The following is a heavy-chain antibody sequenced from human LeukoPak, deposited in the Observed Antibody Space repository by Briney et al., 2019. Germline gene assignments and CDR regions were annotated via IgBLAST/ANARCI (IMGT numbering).Heavy chain of an antibody. J-gene: IGHJ4*02. Sequence: WVRQXXGQGLEWMGGMSAYNGTTNYAQKLQGRVTMTTHTSTSTAYIELRSLRSDDTAVYYCARDSTIFGVVIAYFDYWGQGTLVTVSS. D-gene: IGHD3-3*01. CDR3: ARDSTIFGVVIAYFDY. V-gene: IGHV1-18*01. CDR2: MSAYNGTT.